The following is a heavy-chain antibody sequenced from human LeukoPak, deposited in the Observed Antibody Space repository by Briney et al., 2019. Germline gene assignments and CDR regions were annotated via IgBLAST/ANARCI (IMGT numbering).Heavy chain of an antibody. Sequence: SVKVSCKASGGTFSSYAISWVRQAPGQGLEWMGGIIPIFGTANYAQKFQGRVTITADKSTSTAYMELSRLRSDDTAVYYCARVPTYYFDYWGQGTLVTVSS. CDR3: ARVPTYYFDY. J-gene: IGHJ4*02. CDR1: GGTFSSYA. CDR2: IIPIFGTA. V-gene: IGHV1-69*06.